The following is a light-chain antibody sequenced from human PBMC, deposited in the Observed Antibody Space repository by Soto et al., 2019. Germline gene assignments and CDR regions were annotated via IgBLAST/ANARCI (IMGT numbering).Light chain of an antibody. CDR3: VTWDNSLSAWV. Sequence: QLPSVSAAPRQKVTISCSGSSSNIGNNYVSWYQQLPGTAPKLLIYENIKRPSGIPDRFSGSKSGTSATLGITGLQTGDEADYYCVTWDNSLSAWVFGAGTQLTVL. J-gene: IGLJ7*01. CDR2: ENI. V-gene: IGLV1-51*02. CDR1: SSNIGNNY.